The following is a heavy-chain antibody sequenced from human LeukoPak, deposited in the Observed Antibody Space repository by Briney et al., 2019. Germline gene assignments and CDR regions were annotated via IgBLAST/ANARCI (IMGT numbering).Heavy chain of an antibody. CDR1: GFTFSSYG. CDR2: IWYDGSNK. Sequence: PGGSLRLSCAASGFTFSSYGMHWVRQAPGKGLEWVAVIWYDGSNKYYADSVKGRFTISRDNSKNTLYLQMNSLRAEDTAVYYCARDQPLWFGGYYYGMDVWGQGTTVTVSS. V-gene: IGHV3-33*01. CDR3: ARDQPLWFGGYYYGMDV. D-gene: IGHD3-10*01. J-gene: IGHJ6*02.